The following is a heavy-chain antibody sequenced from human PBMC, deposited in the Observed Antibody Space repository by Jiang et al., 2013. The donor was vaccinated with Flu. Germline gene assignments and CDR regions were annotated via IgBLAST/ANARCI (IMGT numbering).Heavy chain of an antibody. V-gene: IGHV4-34*01. CDR1: SGYY. J-gene: IGHJ3*02. Sequence: SGYYWSWIRQPPGKGLEWIGEINHSGSTNYNPSLKSRVTISVDTSKNQFSLKLSSVTAADTAVYYCASFLLWFGESGPIDAFDIWGQGTMVTVSS. D-gene: IGHD3-10*01. CDR2: INHSGST. CDR3: ASFLLWFGESGPIDAFDI.